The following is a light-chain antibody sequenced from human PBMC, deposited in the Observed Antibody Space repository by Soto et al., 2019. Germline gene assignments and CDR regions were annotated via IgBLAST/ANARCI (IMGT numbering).Light chain of an antibody. Sequence: DIQMTQSPSSLSAPVGDRVTITCRASQSIATYFNWYQQKPGKAPRLLIYGTSSLQSGVPSRFSGSGSGTDFTLSNSSLQPEDFATYYCQQSYTFPYNFGQGTKLEMK. CDR1: QSIATY. J-gene: IGKJ2*01. V-gene: IGKV1-39*01. CDR2: GTS. CDR3: QQSYTFPYN.